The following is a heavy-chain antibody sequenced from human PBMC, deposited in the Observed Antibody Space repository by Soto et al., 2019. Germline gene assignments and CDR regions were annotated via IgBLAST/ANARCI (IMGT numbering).Heavy chain of an antibody. Sequence: SETLSLTCTVSGGSVSSGSYYWSWIRQPPGKGLEWIGYTYYSGSTNYNPSLKSRVTISVDTSKNQFSLKLSSVTAADTAVYYCARDQERGTHGMDVWGQGTTVTVS. CDR2: TYYSGST. CDR3: ARDQERGTHGMDV. CDR1: GGSVSSGSYY. V-gene: IGHV4-61*01. J-gene: IGHJ6*02. D-gene: IGHD2-15*01.